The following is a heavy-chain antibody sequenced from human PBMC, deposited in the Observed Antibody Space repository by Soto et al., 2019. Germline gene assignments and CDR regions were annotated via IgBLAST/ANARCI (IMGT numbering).Heavy chain of an antibody. V-gene: IGHV4-59*01. CDR2: IYYSGST. CDR1: GGSISSYY. J-gene: IGHJ4*02. D-gene: IGHD4-17*01. Sequence: QVQLQESGPGLVKPSETLSLTCTVSGGSISSYYWSWIRQPPGKGLEWIGYIYYSGSTNYNPSLKSRVTISVDTSKNQFSLKLSSVTAADTAVYYCARDRVQDYGDYVWYFDYWGQGTLVTVSS. CDR3: ARDRVQDYGDYVWYFDY.